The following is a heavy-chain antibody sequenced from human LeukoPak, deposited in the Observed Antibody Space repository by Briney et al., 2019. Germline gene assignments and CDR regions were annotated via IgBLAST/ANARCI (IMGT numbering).Heavy chain of an antibody. J-gene: IGHJ4*02. CDR1: GYTFTSYG. V-gene: IGHV1-18*01. CDR3: ARVGATEPRYVSYFDY. CDR2: ISAYNGNT. D-gene: IGHD1-26*01. Sequence: ASVKVSCKASGYTFTSYGISWVRQAPGQGLEWMGWISAYNGNTNYAQKLQGRVTMTTDTSTSTAYMELRSLRSDDTAVYYCARVGATEPRYVSYFDYWARGPLVTVPS.